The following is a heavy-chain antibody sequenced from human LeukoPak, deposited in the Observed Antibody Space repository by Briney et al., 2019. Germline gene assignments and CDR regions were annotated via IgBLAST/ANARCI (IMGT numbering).Heavy chain of an antibody. D-gene: IGHD3-22*01. CDR1: GFTFSSQG. Sequence: GGSQRLSCATSGFTFSSQGMHWVRQAPGKGLEWVAAIWYDGSKKYYADSVKGRFTIPRDNSKNTLYLQMNSLRGEDTAVYYCARDVGDSSGYYPGCWGQGTLVTVSS. CDR2: IWYDGSKK. V-gene: IGHV3-33*01. J-gene: IGHJ4*02. CDR3: ARDVGDSSGYYPGC.